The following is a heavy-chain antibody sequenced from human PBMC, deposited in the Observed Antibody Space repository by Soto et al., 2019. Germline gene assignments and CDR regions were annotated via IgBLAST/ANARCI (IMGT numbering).Heavy chain of an antibody. CDR2: LNPDGSDT. CDR1: GFPFNSYW. J-gene: IGHJ4*02. V-gene: IGHV3-74*01. CDR3: ARGPRGWYGGDF. D-gene: IGHD6-19*01. Sequence: PGGSLRLSCAASGFPFNSYWMHWVRQAPGKGLVWVSRLNPDGSDTTYADSVKGRFTISRDNAKNTLYLQMNSLRAEDTAVYYCARGPRGWYGGDFWGQGTLVTVSS.